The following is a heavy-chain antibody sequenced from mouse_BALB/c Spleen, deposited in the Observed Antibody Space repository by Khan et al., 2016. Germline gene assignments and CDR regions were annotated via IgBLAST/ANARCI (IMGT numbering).Heavy chain of an antibody. J-gene: IGHJ3*01. CDR2: ISYSGST. Sequence: VQLQESGPGLVKPSQSLSLTCTVTGYSITSDYAWNWIRQFPGNKLEWMGYISYSGSTSYNPSLKSRISITRDTSKNQFFLQLNSVTTEDTATXYCARGDYGSSSWFAYWGQGTLVTVSA. CDR1: GYSITSDYA. V-gene: IGHV3-2*02. CDR3: ARGDYGSSSWFAY. D-gene: IGHD1-1*01.